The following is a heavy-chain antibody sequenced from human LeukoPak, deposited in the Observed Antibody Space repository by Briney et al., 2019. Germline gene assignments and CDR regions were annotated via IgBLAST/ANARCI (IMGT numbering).Heavy chain of an antibody. CDR3: ARDRAARPTSGFDY. J-gene: IGHJ4*02. CDR1: GGSISNY. Sequence: SETLSLTCTVSGGSISNYWSWIRQPAGKGLEWIGRIYSSGSTKYSPSLKSRVTMSVDTSKSQFSLNLTSVTAADTAVYYCARDRAARPTSGFDYWGQGTLVTVSS. D-gene: IGHD6-6*01. V-gene: IGHV4-4*07. CDR2: IYSSGST.